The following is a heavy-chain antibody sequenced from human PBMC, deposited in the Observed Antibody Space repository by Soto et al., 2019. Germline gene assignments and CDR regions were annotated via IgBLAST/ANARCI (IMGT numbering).Heavy chain of an antibody. CDR1: GYAFSVAW. CDR3: TAGVVGLTNGLDV. J-gene: IGHJ6*02. V-gene: IGHV3-15*07. CDR2: IKSKAGGGST. Sequence: PGGSLRLSSAASGYAFSVAWMNWVRQAPGKGLEWVGRIKSKAGGGSTDYAAPVKGRFIISRDDSKNTLYLQMNSLEIEDTAVHYCTAGVVGLTNGLDVWGQGTTVTVSS. D-gene: IGHD2-21*01.